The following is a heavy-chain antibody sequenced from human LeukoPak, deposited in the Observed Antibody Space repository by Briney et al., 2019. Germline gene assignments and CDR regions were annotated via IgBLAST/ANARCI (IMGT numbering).Heavy chain of an antibody. J-gene: IGHJ4*02. CDR1: GGSISSYY. Sequence: SETLSLTCTVSGGSISSYYWSWIRQPAGKGLEWIGYIYYTGSTNYSPSLKSRVTISVDTSKNQFSLKLRSVTAADTAVYYCARDRPGGSSLDYWGQGTLVTVSS. CDR3: ARDRPGGSSLDY. CDR2: IYYTGST. V-gene: IGHV4-59*01. D-gene: IGHD6-13*01.